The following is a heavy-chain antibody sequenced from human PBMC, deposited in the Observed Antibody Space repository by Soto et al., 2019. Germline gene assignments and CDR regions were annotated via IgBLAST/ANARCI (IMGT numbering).Heavy chain of an antibody. CDR3: AREAGELDQYYYYGMDV. D-gene: IGHD3-16*01. CDR1: GYTFTSYG. CDR2: ISAYNGNT. Sequence: ASVKVSCKASGYTFTSYGISWVRQAPGQGLEWMGWISAYNGNTNYAQKLQGRVTMTTDTSTSTAYMELRSLRSDDTAVYYCAREAGELDQYYYYGMDVWGQGTTVTVSS. J-gene: IGHJ6*02. V-gene: IGHV1-18*01.